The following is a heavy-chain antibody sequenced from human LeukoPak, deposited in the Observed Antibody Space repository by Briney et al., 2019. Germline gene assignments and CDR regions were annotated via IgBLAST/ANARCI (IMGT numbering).Heavy chain of an antibody. CDR2: ISAYNGNT. Sequence: GASVKVSCKASGYTFTGYGISWVRQAPGQGLECMGWISAYNGNTNYAQKLQGRVTMTTDTSTSTAYMELRSLRSDDTAVYYCARAWGGYCSGGSCSNWFDPWGQGTLVTVSS. CDR1: GYTFTGYG. CDR3: ARAWGGYCSGGSCSNWFDP. D-gene: IGHD2-15*01. V-gene: IGHV1-18*01. J-gene: IGHJ5*02.